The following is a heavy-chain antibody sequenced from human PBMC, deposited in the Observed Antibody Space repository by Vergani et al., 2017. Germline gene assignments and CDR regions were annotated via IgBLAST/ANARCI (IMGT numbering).Heavy chain of an antibody. J-gene: IGHJ6*03. D-gene: IGHD3-3*01. CDR3: ARVQELYDFWSGYRVRYYYYMDV. V-gene: IGHV4-34*01. CDR2: INHSGST. Sequence: QVQLQQWGAGLLKPSETLSLTFAVYGGSFSGYYWSWIRPPPGKGLEWIGEINHSGSTNYNPSLKSRVTISVDTSKNQFSLKLSSVTAADTAVYYCARVQELYDFWSGYRVRYYYYMDVWGKXP. CDR1: GGSFSGYY.